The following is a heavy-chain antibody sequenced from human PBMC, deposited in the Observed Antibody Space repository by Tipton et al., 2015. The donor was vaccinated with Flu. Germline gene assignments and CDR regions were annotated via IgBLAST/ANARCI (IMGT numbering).Heavy chain of an antibody. CDR3: ASRDGYNSDAFDI. J-gene: IGHJ3*02. D-gene: IGHD5-24*01. Sequence: QSGAEVKKPGSSVKVSCEASGGTFSSYTISWVRQAPGQGLEWMGRIIPILGIANYAQKFQGRVTITADKSTSTAYMELSSLRSEDTAVYYCASRDGYNSDAFDIWGQGTMVTVSS. CDR2: IIPILGIA. CDR1: GGTFSSYT. V-gene: IGHV1-69*02.